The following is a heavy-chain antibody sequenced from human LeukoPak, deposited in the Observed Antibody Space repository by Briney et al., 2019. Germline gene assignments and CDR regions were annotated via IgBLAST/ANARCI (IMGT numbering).Heavy chain of an antibody. CDR3: ARDEGTGTTDY. CDR1: GGTFSSYA. J-gene: IGHJ4*02. D-gene: IGHD1-1*01. CDR2: IIPILGIA. Sequence: PVAPVKVSCKASGGTFSSYAISWVRQAPGQGLEWMGRIIPILGIANYAQKFQGRVTITADNSTSTAYMELSSLRSEDTAVYYCARDEGTGTTDYWGQGTLVTVSS. V-gene: IGHV1-69*04.